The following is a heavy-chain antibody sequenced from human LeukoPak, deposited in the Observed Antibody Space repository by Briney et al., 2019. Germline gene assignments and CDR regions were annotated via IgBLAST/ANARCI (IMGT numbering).Heavy chain of an antibody. CDR3: ARGPSGYHNT. CDR2: IKQDGSEK. CDR1: GFTFSSYC. D-gene: IGHD5-12*01. Sequence: GGSLRLSCAASGFTFSSYCLNWVRQAPGKGLEWVANIKQDGSEKYYVDSVKGRFTISRDNAKNSLYLHMNSLRAEDTAVYYCARGPSGYHNTGGQGTLVTVSS. V-gene: IGHV3-7*01. J-gene: IGHJ4*02.